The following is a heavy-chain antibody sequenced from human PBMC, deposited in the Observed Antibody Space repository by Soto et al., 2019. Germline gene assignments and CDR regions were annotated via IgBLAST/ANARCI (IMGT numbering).Heavy chain of an antibody. J-gene: IGHJ6*02. CDR1: GYTFTCDY. D-gene: IGHD2-15*01. CDR2: INPNSGGT. V-gene: IGHV1-2*04. Sequence: ASLNVCCKACGYTFTCDYMHWVRQAPGQGLEWMGWINPNSGGTNYAQKFQGWVTMTRDTSISTAYMELSRPRSDDTAVYYCARDLRSCSGGSCYLYYYYGMDVWGQGTTVTSP. CDR3: ARDLRSCSGGSCYLYYYYGMDV.